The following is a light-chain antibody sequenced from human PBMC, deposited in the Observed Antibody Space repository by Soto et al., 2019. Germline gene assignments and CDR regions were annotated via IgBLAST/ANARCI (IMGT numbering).Light chain of an antibody. CDR2: RNN. CDR3: PAWDYGLSVWV. CDR1: SSNIGSNY. Sequence: QSVLTQPPSASGTPGQRVTISCSGSSSNIGSNYVYWYQQLPGTAPKLLIYRNNQRPSGVPDRLSGSKTGTSASLTISGRRSEDEADYYCPAWDYGLSVWVFGTGTKLTVL. J-gene: IGLJ1*01. V-gene: IGLV1-47*01.